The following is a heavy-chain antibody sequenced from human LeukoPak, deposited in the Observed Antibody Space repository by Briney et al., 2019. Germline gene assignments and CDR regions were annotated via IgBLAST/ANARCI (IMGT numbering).Heavy chain of an antibody. V-gene: IGHV3-30-3*01. J-gene: IGHJ4*02. CDR3: ARDGYCSSTGCSAYFFDS. CDR1: GFTFSSYA. CDR2: ISYDGSNK. Sequence: GGSLRLSCAASGFTFSSYAMHWVRQAPGKGLQWVAVISYDGSNKYTAHSVKGRFTISRDNSKNTLYLQLNSLRPEDTALYYCARDGYCSSTGCSAYFFDSWGQGTLVTVSS. D-gene: IGHD2-2*03.